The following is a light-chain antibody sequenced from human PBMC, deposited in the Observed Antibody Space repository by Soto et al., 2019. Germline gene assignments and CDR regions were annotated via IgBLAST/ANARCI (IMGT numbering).Light chain of an antibody. V-gene: IGKV3-15*01. J-gene: IGKJ4*01. CDR3: QQYNNWPRAT. Sequence: VMTPPPASLPLSPGETAPLSCRASQSISSNLAWYQQKPGQAPRLLMFRTSSRATGFPARFSGSGSGTEFNLTISSLQSEDFGVYYCQQYNNWPRATFGGGTKVDIK. CDR1: QSISSN. CDR2: RTS.